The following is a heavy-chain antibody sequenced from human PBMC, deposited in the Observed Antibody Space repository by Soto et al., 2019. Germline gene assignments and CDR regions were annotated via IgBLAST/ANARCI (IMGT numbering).Heavy chain of an antibody. CDR3: ARDLDGLHDDTSGPFPRPG. Sequence: SETLSLTCTVSGGSIRSYYWSWIRQAPGRGLEWIGYIHSSGSIYYNPSLKSRATMSIDTAGNQFSLKVSSVTVADTAVYYCARDLDGLHDDTSGPFPRPGWGQGTLVTVSS. D-gene: IGHD3-22*01. V-gene: IGHV4-4*09. CDR2: IHSSGSI. CDR1: GGSIRSYY. J-gene: IGHJ1*01.